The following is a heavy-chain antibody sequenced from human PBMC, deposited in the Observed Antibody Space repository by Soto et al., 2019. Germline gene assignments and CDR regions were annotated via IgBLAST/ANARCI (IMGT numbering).Heavy chain of an antibody. CDR2: ISYDGSNK. V-gene: IGHV3-30*18. D-gene: IGHD2-2*01. CDR1: GFTFSSYG. CDR3: AKATEGYCSSTSCYAGAYYYYGMDV. Sequence: QVQLVESGGGVVQPGRSLRLSCAASGFTFSSYGMHWVRQAPGKGLEWVAVISYDGSNKYYADSVKGRFTIARHNSKNTLSLRKNRLNAEDTAVYYCAKATEGYCSSTSCYAGAYYYYGMDVWGHGTKLT. J-gene: IGHJ6*02.